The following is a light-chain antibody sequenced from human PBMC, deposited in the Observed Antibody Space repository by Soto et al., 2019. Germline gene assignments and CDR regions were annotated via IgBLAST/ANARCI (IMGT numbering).Light chain of an antibody. CDR3: QQYTSWPPLT. J-gene: IGKJ4*02. CDR1: QCISDN. Sequence: DIVMTQSLAILSVSLGERATLSCLASQCISDNLAWYQQRSGQAPRLLIYGASTRATGVPARFSGSGSGTEFTLTISCLQSDDFYYCQQYTSWPPLTFGGGTKVE. CDR2: GAS. V-gene: IGKV3-15*01.